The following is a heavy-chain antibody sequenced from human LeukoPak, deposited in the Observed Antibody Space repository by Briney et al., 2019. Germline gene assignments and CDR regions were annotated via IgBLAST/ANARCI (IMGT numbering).Heavy chain of an antibody. Sequence: QTGGSLRLSCAASGFAFSSYGMHWVRQAPGKGLEWVAVISYDGSNKYYADSVKGRFTISRDNSKNTLYLQMNSMRAEDTAVYYCAKDLFGVRLGGAVGAFDIWGQGTMVTVSS. J-gene: IGHJ3*02. CDR1: GFAFSSYG. CDR2: ISYDGSNK. CDR3: AKDLFGVRLGGAVGAFDI. D-gene: IGHD3-10*01. V-gene: IGHV3-30*18.